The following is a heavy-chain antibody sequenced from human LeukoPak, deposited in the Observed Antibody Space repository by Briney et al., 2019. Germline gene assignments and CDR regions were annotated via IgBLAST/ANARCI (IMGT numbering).Heavy chain of an antibody. D-gene: IGHD2-15*01. CDR1: GFTFSNAW. Sequence: PGGSLRLSCAASGFTFSNAWMSWGRQAPGKGLEWVGRIKSKTDGGTTDYAAPVKGRFTISRDDSKNTLYLQMNSLKTEDTAVYYCTTGDWVAATLDYWGQGTLVTVSS. CDR2: IKSKTDGGTT. J-gene: IGHJ4*02. CDR3: TTGDWVAATLDY. V-gene: IGHV3-15*01.